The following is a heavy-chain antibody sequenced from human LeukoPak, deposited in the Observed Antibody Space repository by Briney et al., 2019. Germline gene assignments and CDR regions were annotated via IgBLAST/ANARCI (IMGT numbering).Heavy chain of an antibody. Sequence: SQTLSLTCTVSGGSISSGGYYWSWIRQPPGKGLEWIGYIYYSGSTYYNPSLKSRVTISVDTSKNQFSLKPSSVTAADTAVYYCARGLYGSGSYWFDYWGQGTLVTVSS. J-gene: IGHJ4*02. V-gene: IGHV4-30-4*08. CDR1: GGSISSGGYY. D-gene: IGHD3-10*01. CDR3: ARGLYGSGSYWFDY. CDR2: IYYSGST.